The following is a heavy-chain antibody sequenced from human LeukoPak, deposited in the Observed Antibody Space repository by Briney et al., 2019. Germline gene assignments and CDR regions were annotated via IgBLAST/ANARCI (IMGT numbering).Heavy chain of an antibody. V-gene: IGHV5-51*01. Sequence: GESLRISCKGSGYSFTSYWIGWVRQMPGKGLEWMGIIYPGDSDTRYGPSFQGQVTISADKSISTAYLQWSSLKASDTAMYYCASLYSADAFDIWGQGTMVTVSS. CDR3: ASLYSADAFDI. CDR1: GYSFTSYW. CDR2: IYPGDSDT. J-gene: IGHJ3*02. D-gene: IGHD4-11*01.